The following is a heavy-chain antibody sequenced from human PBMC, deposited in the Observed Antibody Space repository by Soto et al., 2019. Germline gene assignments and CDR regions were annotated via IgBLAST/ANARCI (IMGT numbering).Heavy chain of an antibody. CDR1: GFTLSSYA. V-gene: IGHV3-23*01. Sequence: EVQLLESGGAWLRPGGSLRFPCAPSGFTLSSYAMSGVRQAPGRGLEWVSAISGSGGSTYYADSVKGRFTISRDNSKNTLYLQMNSLRAEDTAVYYCAKGLRQVTTPLDYWGQGTLVTVSS. D-gene: IGHD4-17*01. CDR3: AKGLRQVTTPLDY. J-gene: IGHJ4*02. CDR2: ISGSGGST.